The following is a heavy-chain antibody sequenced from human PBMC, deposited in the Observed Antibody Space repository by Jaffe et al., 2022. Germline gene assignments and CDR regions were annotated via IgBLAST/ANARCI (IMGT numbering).Heavy chain of an antibody. V-gene: IGHV1-69*05. CDR1: GGTFSSYA. CDR2: IIPIFGTA. CDR3: ARRAHYYDSSGYYWSYFDY. D-gene: IGHD3-22*01. J-gene: IGHJ4*02. Sequence: QVQLVQSGAEVKKPGSSVKVSCKASGGTFSSYAISWVRQAPGQGLEWMGGIIPIFGTANYAQKFQGRVTITTDESTSTAYMELSSLRSEDTAVYYCARRAHYYDSSGYYWSYFDYWGQGTLVTVSS.